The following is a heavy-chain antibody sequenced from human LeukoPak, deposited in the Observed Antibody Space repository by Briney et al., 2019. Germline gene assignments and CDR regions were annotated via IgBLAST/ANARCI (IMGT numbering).Heavy chain of an antibody. D-gene: IGHD6-19*01. J-gene: IGHJ4*02. CDR2: ISGSGGST. CDR3: AKSPDRAAVAPFDY. Sequence: NPGGSLRLSCAASGFTFSSYAMGWVRQAPGKGLEWVSAISGSGGSTYYADSVKGRFTISRDNSKNTLYLQMNSLRAEDTAVYYCAKSPDRAAVAPFDYWGQGTLVTVPS. CDR1: GFTFSSYA. V-gene: IGHV3-23*01.